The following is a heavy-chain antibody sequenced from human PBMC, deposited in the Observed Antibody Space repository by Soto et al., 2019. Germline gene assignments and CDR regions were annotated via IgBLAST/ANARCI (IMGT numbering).Heavy chain of an antibody. V-gene: IGHV4-59*01. Sequence: SSETLSLTCTVSGGSISSYYWSWIRQPPGKGLEWIGYIYYSGSTNYNPSLKSRVTISVDTSKNQFSLKLSSVTAADTAVYYCARGGQLVLGGWQYYYYYMDVWGKGTTVTVSS. CDR2: IYYSGST. D-gene: IGHD6-6*01. CDR3: ARGGQLVLGGWQYYYYYMDV. J-gene: IGHJ6*03. CDR1: GGSISSYY.